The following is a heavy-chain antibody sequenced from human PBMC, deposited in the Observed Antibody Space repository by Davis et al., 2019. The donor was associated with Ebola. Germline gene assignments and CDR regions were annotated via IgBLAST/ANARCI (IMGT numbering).Heavy chain of an antibody. CDR2: ISSSSSFI. D-gene: IGHD4-11*01. J-gene: IGHJ4*02. CDR3: ARDIPFSSYDY. CDR1: GFTFSSYS. Sequence: GESLKISCAASGFTFSSYSMNWVRQAPGKGLEWVLSISSSSSFIDYADSMKGRFTISRDNAKNSLYLQMNSLRAEDTAVYYCARDIPFSSYDYWGQGTLVTVSS. V-gene: IGHV3-21*01.